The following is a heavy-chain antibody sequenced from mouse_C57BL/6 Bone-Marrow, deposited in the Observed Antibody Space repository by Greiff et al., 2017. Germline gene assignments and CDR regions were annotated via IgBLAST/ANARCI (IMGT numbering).Heavy chain of an antibody. J-gene: IGHJ4*01. Sequence: VQLQQPGAELVKPGASVKVSCKASGYTFTSYWMHWVKQRPGPGLEWIGRIHPSDSDTNYNQQFKGKAPLTVDKSSSTAYSQLSSLTSEDSEVYYSAMGMEGNYLYDYAMDYWGQGTSVTVSS. D-gene: IGHD2-1*01. CDR2: IHPSDSDT. CDR3: AMGMEGNYLYDYAMDY. CDR1: GYTFTSYW. V-gene: IGHV1-74*01.